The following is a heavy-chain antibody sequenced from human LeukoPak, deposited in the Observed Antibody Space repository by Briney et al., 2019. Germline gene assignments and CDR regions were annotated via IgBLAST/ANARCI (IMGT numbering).Heavy chain of an antibody. V-gene: IGHV3-21*01. D-gene: IGHD1-26*01. J-gene: IGHJ4*02. CDR3: AREWELPL. CDR1: GFTFSTFA. CDR2: LFPSGGEI. Sequence: GGSLSLSCAASGFTFSTFAMIWVRQPPGKGLGWVSSLFPSGGEIHYADSVKGRFTISRDNTKNSLYLQMDSLRAEDTAVYYCAREWELPLWGQGTLVTVSS.